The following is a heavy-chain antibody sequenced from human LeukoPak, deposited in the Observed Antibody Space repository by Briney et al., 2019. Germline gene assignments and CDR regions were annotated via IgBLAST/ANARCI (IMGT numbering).Heavy chain of an antibody. J-gene: IGHJ3*02. D-gene: IGHD5-24*01. CDR1: GGSISSSSYY. CDR3: ARRAREGGDGYNWRHAFDI. V-gene: IGHV4-39*01. Sequence: PSEILSLTCTVSGGSISSSSYYWGWIRQPPGKGLEWIGSIYYSGSTYYNPSLKSRVTISVDTSKNQFSLKLSSVTAADTAVYYCARRAREGGDGYNWRHAFDIWGQGTMVTVSS. CDR2: IYYSGST.